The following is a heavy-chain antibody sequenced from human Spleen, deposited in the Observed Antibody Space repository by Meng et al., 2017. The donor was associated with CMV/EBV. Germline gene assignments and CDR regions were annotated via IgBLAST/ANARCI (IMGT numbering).Heavy chain of an antibody. J-gene: IGHJ6*02. CDR2: INPNSGGT. Sequence: ASVKVSCKASGYTFTGYYMHWVRQAPGQGLEWMEWINPNSGGTNYAQKFQGRVTMTRDTSISTAYMELSRLRSDDTAVYYCARGRLQSGYPYYYYGMDVWGQGTTVTVSS. V-gene: IGHV1-2*02. CDR3: ARGRLQSGYPYYYYGMDV. D-gene: IGHD3-3*01. CDR1: GYTFTGYY.